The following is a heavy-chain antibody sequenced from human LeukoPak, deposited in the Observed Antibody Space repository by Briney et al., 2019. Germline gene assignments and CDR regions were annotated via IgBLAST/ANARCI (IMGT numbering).Heavy chain of an antibody. V-gene: IGHV4-59*01. CDR2: IYYSGST. Sequence: PSETLSLTCTVSGGSISSYHWSWIRQPPGKGLEWIGYIYYSGSTNYNPSLKSRVTISVDTSKNQFSLKLSSVTAADTAVYYCARAYCSSTSCYLYYMDVWGKGTTVTVSS. J-gene: IGHJ6*03. CDR1: GGSISSYH. D-gene: IGHD2-2*01. CDR3: ARAYCSSTSCYLYYMDV.